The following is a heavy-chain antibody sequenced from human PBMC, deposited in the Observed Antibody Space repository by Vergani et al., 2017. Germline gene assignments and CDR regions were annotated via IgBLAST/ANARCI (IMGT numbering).Heavy chain of an antibody. CDR2: ISWNSGSI. V-gene: IGHV3-9*01. D-gene: IGHD2-15*01. Sequence: EVQLVESGGGLVQPGRSLRLSCAASGFTFDDYAMHWVRQAPGKGLEWVSGISWNSGSIGYADSVKGRFTISRDNSKNTLYLQMNSLRAEDTAVYYCAAAVPRWYWGQGTLVTVSS. CDR1: GFTFDDYA. J-gene: IGHJ4*02. CDR3: AAAVPRWY.